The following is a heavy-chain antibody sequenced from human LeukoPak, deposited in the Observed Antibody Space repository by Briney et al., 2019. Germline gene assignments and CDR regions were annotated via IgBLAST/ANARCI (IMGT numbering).Heavy chain of an antibody. CDR1: GYRFETHW. J-gene: IGHJ5*02. CDR2: INPNSGGT. Sequence: GESLKISCTGSGYRFETHWISWVRRTPDKGLEWMGWINPNSGGTNYAQKFQGRVTMTRDTSISTAYMELSRLRSDDTAVYYCARDLRKYTEWFDPWGQGTLVTVSS. V-gene: IGHV1-2*02. D-gene: IGHD6-6*01. CDR3: ARDLRKYTEWFDP.